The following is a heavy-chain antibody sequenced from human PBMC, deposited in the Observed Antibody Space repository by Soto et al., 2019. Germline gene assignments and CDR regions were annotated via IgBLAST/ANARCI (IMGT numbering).Heavy chain of an antibody. Sequence: PGGSLRLSCSASGFTFNNYWMIWVRKAPGRGLEWVANLNQDGSEKYYVDSVKGRFIISRDNPKNSLSLQMNSLRADDTAVYYCARFREHDAFDIWGQGTMVTVSS. CDR2: LNQDGSEK. CDR1: GFTFNNYW. CDR3: ARFREHDAFDI. V-gene: IGHV3-7*05. D-gene: IGHD3-10*01. J-gene: IGHJ3*02.